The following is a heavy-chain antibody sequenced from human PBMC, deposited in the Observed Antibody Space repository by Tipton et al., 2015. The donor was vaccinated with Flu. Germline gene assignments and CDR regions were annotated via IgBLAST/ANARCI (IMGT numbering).Heavy chain of an antibody. D-gene: IGHD2-2*01. J-gene: IGHJ6*03. CDR3: ARARVPAAMRYYYYYMDV. CDR2: IYTSGST. V-gene: IGHV4-4*07. CDR1: DGSISSYY. Sequence: TLSLTCTVSDGSISSYYWSWIRQPAGKGLEWIGRIYTSGSTNYNPSLKSRVTMSVDTSKNQFSLKLSSVTAADTAVYYCARARVPAAMRYYYYYMDVWGKGTTVTVSS.